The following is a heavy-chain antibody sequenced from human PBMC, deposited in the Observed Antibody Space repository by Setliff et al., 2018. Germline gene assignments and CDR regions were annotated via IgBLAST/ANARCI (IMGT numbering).Heavy chain of an antibody. Sequence: SETLSLTCSVSGGSISSGSYYWGWIRQSPGKGLEWIGSMYYSGSTYYNPSLKGRVTLSVGTTKNQFSLKLTSMTAADTAVYFCARHLLVQGTYHFDYWGQGSPVTSPQ. CDR1: GGSISSGSYY. CDR2: MYYSGST. D-gene: IGHD3-10*01. V-gene: IGHV4-39*01. J-gene: IGHJ4*02. CDR3: ARHLLVQGTYHFDY.